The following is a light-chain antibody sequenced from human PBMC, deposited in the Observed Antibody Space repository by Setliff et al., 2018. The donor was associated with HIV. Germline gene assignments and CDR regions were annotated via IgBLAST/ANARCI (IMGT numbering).Light chain of an antibody. CDR1: SSDVGTYNF. CDR3: CSFAGSGTYG. CDR2: GVT. V-gene: IGLV2-23*02. Sequence: QSALTQPASVSGSPGQSITISCTGTSSDVGTYNFVSWYQQQPGKAPKLVIYGVTKRPSGVSNRFSGSRSGNTASLTISGLQAEDEADYYCCSFAGSGTYGFGTGTKVTVL. J-gene: IGLJ1*01.